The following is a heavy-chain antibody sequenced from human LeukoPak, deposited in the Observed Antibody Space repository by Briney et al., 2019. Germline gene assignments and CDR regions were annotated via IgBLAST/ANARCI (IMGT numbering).Heavy chain of an antibody. Sequence: GGSLRLSCAASGFTFSSYAMHWVRQAPGKGLEWVAVISYDGSNKYYADSVKGRFTISRDNSKNTLYLQMNSLRAEDTAVYYCARGLAFVSRPDDILTGSDYWGQGTLVTVSS. CDR2: ISYDGSNK. CDR3: ARGLAFVSRPDDILTGSDY. J-gene: IGHJ4*02. V-gene: IGHV3-30-3*01. CDR1: GFTFSSYA. D-gene: IGHD3-9*01.